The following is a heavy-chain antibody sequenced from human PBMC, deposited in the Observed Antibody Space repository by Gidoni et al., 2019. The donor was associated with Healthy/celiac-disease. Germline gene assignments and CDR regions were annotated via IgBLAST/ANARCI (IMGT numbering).Heavy chain of an antibody. CDR1: GFTFSSYA. CDR3: AREDCSGGSCYFDY. Sequence: EVQLVESGGGLVQPGGSLRLSCAASGFTFSSYAMHWVGQAPWKGLEYVSAISSNGGSTYYANSVKGRFTISRDNSKNTLYLQMGSLRAEDMAVYYCAREDCSGGSCYFDYWGQGTLVTVSS. CDR2: ISSNGGST. D-gene: IGHD2-15*01. V-gene: IGHV3-64*01. J-gene: IGHJ4*02.